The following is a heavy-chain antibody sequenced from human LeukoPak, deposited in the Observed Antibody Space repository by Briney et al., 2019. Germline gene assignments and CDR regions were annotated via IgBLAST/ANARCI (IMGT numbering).Heavy chain of an antibody. CDR3: AKPRSPSLVNYMDV. D-gene: IGHD2-2*01. Sequence: GGSLRLSCAASGFTFSSSAMSWVRQAPGKGLEWVSSISGSGSGGSTYYADSVKGRFTISRDNSKDTLYLQMNSLRAEDTAVYYCAKPRSPSLVNYMDVWGKGTTVTISS. J-gene: IGHJ6*03. V-gene: IGHV3-23*01. CDR2: ISGSGSGGST. CDR1: GFTFSSSA.